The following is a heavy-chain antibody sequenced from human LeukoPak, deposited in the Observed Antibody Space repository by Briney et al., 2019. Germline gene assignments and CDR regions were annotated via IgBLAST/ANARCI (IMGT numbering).Heavy chain of an antibody. Sequence: SETLSLTCTVSGGSISSYYWSWIRQPPGKGLEWIGYIYYSGSTNYNPSLKRRVTISVDTSKNQFSLKLSSVNAADTAVYYCARGGYILAYCGGDCYPSYWYFDLWGRGTLVTVSS. CDR2: IYYSGST. CDR3: ARGGYILAYCGGDCYPSYWYFDL. J-gene: IGHJ2*01. V-gene: IGHV4-59*01. D-gene: IGHD2-21*02. CDR1: GGSISSYY.